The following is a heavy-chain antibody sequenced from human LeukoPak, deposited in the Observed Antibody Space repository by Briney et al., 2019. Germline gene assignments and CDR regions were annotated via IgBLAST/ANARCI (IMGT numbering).Heavy chain of an antibody. J-gene: IGHJ4*02. Sequence: SETLSLTCAVYGGSFSGYYWSWIRQPPGKGLEWIGEINHSGSTNYNPSLKSRVTISVDTSKNQFSLKLSSVTAADTAVYYCARKQTNYYDSSGYYFDYWGQGTLVTVSS. CDR1: GGSFSGYY. V-gene: IGHV4-34*01. D-gene: IGHD3-22*01. CDR3: ARKQTNYYDSSGYYFDY. CDR2: INHSGST.